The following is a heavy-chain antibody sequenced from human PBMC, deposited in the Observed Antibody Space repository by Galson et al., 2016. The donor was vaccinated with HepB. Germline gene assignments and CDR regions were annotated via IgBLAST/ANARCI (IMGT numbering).Heavy chain of an antibody. Sequence: SLRLSCAASGFTFSIYWMHWVRQAPGKGLVWVSRIDLDGRTINCADSVKGRFAISSDNAKNSLYLQVKSLRDDDTAVYYCARVPLRATYGDDTYYYYYGMDVWGQGTTVTVSS. V-gene: IGHV3-74*01. CDR2: IDLDGRTI. D-gene: IGHD4-17*01. CDR1: GFTFSIYW. J-gene: IGHJ6*02. CDR3: ARVPLRATYGDDTYYYYYGMDV.